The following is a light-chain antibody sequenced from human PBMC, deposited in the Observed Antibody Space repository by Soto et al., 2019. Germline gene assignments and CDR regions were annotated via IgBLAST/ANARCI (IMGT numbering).Light chain of an antibody. CDR1: SSDVGSYNL. CDR3: CSYAGSSRV. V-gene: IGLV2-23*02. CDR2: EVS. J-gene: IGLJ3*02. Sequence: QSVLTQPASVSGSPGQSITISCTGTSSDVGSYNLVSWYQQHPGKAPKLMIYEVSKRPSGVSNRFSGSKSGNTASLTISGLQAEDEADYYCCSYAGSSRVVGGGTQLPS.